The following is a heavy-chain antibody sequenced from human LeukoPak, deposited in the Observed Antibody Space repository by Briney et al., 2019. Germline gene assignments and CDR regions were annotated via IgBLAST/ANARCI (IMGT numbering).Heavy chain of an antibody. V-gene: IGHV4-59*12. CDR3: ARALSGDFWSGYYGNWFDP. CDR1: GGSISSYY. Sequence: SETLSLTCTVSGGSISSYYWSWIRQPPGKGLEWIGYIYYSGSTNYNPSLKSRVTISVDTSKNQFSLKLSSVTAADTAVYYCARALSGDFWSGYYGNWFDPWGQGTLVTVSS. CDR2: IYYSGST. D-gene: IGHD3-3*01. J-gene: IGHJ5*02.